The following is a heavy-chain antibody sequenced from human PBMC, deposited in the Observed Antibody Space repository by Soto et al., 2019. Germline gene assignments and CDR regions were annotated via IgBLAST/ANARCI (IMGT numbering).Heavy chain of an antibody. D-gene: IGHD3-3*02. Sequence: SVTIPFTCTVGRNSISSSTCRYCWTSPPPGKGIDYIGSVYYGGAIFYSGNIYYNPSLKSRVTISVDTSKNQFSLRLSSVTAADTGVYYCVRYDRINMKPYSPEGFHIWGQETMVT. CDR3: VRYDRINMKPYSPEGFHI. V-gene: IGHV4-39*01. CDR1: RNSISSSTCR. CDR2: VYYGGAIFYSGNI. J-gene: IGHJ3*02.